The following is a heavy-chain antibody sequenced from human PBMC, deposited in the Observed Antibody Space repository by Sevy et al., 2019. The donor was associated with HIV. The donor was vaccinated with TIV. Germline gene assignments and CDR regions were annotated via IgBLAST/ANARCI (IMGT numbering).Heavy chain of an antibody. CDR3: VIGDTPRLTGSGTRLKDQSLDYFEF. V-gene: IGHV1-24*01. CDR1: RYTLSEVS. J-gene: IGHJ4*02. D-gene: IGHD1-1*01. CDR2: FVTEDGEI. Sequence: ASVKVSCNVPRYTLSEVSMHWVRQAPGKGLEWMGGFVTEDGEIVFAQKFQGRVTVAEDTLTDKAYLEVTNLRAEDTATYFCVIGDTPRLTGSGTRLKDQSLDYFEFWGQGTLVTVSS.